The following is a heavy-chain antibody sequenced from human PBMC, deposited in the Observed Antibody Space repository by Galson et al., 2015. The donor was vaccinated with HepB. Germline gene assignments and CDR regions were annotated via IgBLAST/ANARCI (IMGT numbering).Heavy chain of an antibody. V-gene: IGHV3-48*02. CDR3: ARETGFYPDY. Sequence: SLRLSCAASGFTFSIYSMNWVRQAPGKGLEWVSYISSSSSGRCYADSVKGRFTISRDNAKNSLYLQMDSLGDEDTAVYYCARETGFYPDYWGQGTLVTVSS. CDR1: GFTFSIYS. CDR2: ISSSSSGR. D-gene: IGHD3-9*01. J-gene: IGHJ4*02.